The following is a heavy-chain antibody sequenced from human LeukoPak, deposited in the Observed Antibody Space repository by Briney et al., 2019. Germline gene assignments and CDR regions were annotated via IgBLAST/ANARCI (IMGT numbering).Heavy chain of an antibody. CDR1: GFTFSSYS. J-gene: IGHJ1*01. D-gene: IGHD6-19*01. Sequence: GGSLRLSCAASGFTFSSYSMNWVRQAPGKGLEWVSYISSSSSTIYYADSVKGRFTISRDNAKNSLYLQMNSLRAEDTAVYYCARASSIAVAGTYFQHWGQGTLVTVSS. V-gene: IGHV3-48*04. CDR2: ISSSSSTI. CDR3: ARASSIAVAGTYFQH.